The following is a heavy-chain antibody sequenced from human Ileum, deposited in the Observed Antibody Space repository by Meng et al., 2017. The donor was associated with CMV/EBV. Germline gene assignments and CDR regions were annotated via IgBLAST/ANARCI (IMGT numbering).Heavy chain of an antibody. Sequence: ASVMVSCKASGYTFTNYAVHWVRQAPGQGLEWVGWISTSRGDTNSAQNFQGRVTMTINTSISTAYMELSSLRSDDTAVYYCARDEDCVNGVCYLGAYWGQGTLVTVSS. CDR2: ISTSRGDT. CDR3: ARDEDCVNGVCYLGAY. CDR1: GYTFTNYA. J-gene: IGHJ4*02. D-gene: IGHD2-8*01. V-gene: IGHV1-2*02.